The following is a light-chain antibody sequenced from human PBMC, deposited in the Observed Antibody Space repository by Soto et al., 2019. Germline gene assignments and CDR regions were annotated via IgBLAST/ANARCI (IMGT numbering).Light chain of an antibody. Sequence: QPVLTQPASVSGSPGQSITISCTGTGNDVGGYKYVSWYQQHPGKVPKLMIFEVSNRPSGVSKRFSGSKSANTASLNISALQADDEADYYCSSYTSSMSVVFGGGTQLTVL. CDR2: EVS. CDR3: SSYTSSMSVV. V-gene: IGLV2-14*01. CDR1: GNDVGGYKY. J-gene: IGLJ2*01.